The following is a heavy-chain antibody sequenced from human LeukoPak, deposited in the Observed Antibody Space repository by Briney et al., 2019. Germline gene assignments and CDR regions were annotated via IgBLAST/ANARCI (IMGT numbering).Heavy chain of an antibody. D-gene: IGHD3-10*01. Sequence: SQTLSLTCALSGDSVSSSSAAWSWIRQSPSRGLEWLGRTYYRSKWYNDYAKSVKSRISINSDTSKNQISLQLNSVTPEDTAVYYCARGTGTFDFWGQGTLVTVSS. V-gene: IGHV6-1*01. CDR3: ARGTGTFDF. CDR2: TYYRSKWYN. J-gene: IGHJ4*02. CDR1: GDSVSSSSAA.